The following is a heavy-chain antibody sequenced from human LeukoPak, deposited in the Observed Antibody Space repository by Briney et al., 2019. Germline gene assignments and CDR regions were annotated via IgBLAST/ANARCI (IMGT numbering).Heavy chain of an antibody. CDR2: LYSGSSI. Sequence: GGSLRLSCAASGFSVSTNYMNWVRQAPGRGLEWVSILYSGSSIYYTDSVKGRFTISRDNSRNTLYLHMTNLRAEDTAVYYCARVGDHYHWYLDLWGRGSLLTVSS. CDR1: GFSVSTNY. J-gene: IGHJ2*01. CDR3: ARVGDHYHWYLDL. V-gene: IGHV3-53*01. D-gene: IGHD3-10*01.